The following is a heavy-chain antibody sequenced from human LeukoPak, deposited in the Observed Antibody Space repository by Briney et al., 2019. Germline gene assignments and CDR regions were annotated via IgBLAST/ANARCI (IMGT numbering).Heavy chain of an antibody. CDR1: GGTFSSYA. CDR3: ARSIAAAGRILHFDY. J-gene: IGHJ4*02. Sequence: ASVKVSCKASGGTFSSYAISWVRQAPGQGLEWMGGIIPIFGTANYARKFQGRVTITADESTSTAYMELSSLRSEDTAVYYCARSIAAAGRILHFDYWGQGTLVTVSS. CDR2: IIPIFGTA. D-gene: IGHD6-13*01. V-gene: IGHV1-69*13.